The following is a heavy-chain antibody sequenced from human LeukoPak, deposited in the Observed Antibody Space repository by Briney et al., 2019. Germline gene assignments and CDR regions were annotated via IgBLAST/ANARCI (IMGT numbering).Heavy chain of an antibody. D-gene: IGHD3-22*01. J-gene: IGHJ4*02. CDR2: ISSSSSYI. Sequence: PGGSLRLSCAASGFTFSSYSMNWVRPAPGKGLEWVSSISSSSSYIYYADSVKGRFTISRDNAKNSLYLQMNSLRAEDTAVYYCARGPHYYDSSGSWEYFDYWGQGTLVTVSS. CDR3: ARGPHYYDSSGSWEYFDY. CDR1: GFTFSSYS. V-gene: IGHV3-21*01.